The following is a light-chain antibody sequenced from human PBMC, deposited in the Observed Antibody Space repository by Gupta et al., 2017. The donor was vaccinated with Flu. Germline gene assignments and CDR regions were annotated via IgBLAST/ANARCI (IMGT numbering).Light chain of an antibody. V-gene: IGLV3-21*02. Sequence: SSVLTQPPSVSVAPGQTAPITCERNNIGTQNVHWYQQKPGQAPVLVVYDDSDRPSGIPDRISGSNSGNTANLTITRVEAGDEADYYCQVWDSNSDHPYVFGTGTKFTVL. CDR3: QVWDSNSDHPYV. CDR1: NIGTQN. J-gene: IGLJ1*01. CDR2: DDS.